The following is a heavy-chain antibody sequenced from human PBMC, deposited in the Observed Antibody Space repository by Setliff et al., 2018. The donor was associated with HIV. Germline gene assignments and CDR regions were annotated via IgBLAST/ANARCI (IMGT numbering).Heavy chain of an antibody. CDR1: GFIIRNHW. D-gene: IGHD6-19*01. V-gene: IGHV3-7*03. Sequence: GGSLRLSCAASGFIIRNHWMTWVRQAPGKGLEWVANIKEDGSETYFVDSLKGRFTASRDNARNALYFQMNSLRAEDTAVYYCAGVLFNRKGWHWDRWGQGTLVTVS. CDR2: IKEDGSET. CDR3: AGVLFNRKGWHWDR. J-gene: IGHJ4*02.